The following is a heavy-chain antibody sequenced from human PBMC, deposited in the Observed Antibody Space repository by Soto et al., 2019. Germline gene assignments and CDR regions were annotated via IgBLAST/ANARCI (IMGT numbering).Heavy chain of an antibody. CDR3: ARDRDYYYYYGMDV. CDR1: GFTVSSNY. V-gene: IGHV3-53*01. D-gene: IGHD3-10*01. CDR2: IYSGGST. J-gene: IGHJ6*02. Sequence: GGSLRLSCAASGFTVSSNYMSWVRQAPGKGLEWVSVIYSGGSTYYADSAKGRFTISRDNSKNTLYLQMNSLRAEDTAVYYCARDRDYYYYYGMDVWGQGTTVTVSS.